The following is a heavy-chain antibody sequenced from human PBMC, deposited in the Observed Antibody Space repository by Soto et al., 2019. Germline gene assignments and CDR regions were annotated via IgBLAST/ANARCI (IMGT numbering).Heavy chain of an antibody. Sequence: QVQLVQSGAEVKKPGSSVKVSCKASGGTFSSYAISWVRQAPGQGLEWMGGSIPIFGTANYAQKFQGRVTITADESTSTAYMELSSLRSEDTAVYYCARDYYDSSGYYAPRYYYGMDVWGQGTTVTVSS. V-gene: IGHV1-69*01. J-gene: IGHJ6*02. D-gene: IGHD3-22*01. CDR3: ARDYYDSSGYYAPRYYYGMDV. CDR1: GGTFSSYA. CDR2: SIPIFGTA.